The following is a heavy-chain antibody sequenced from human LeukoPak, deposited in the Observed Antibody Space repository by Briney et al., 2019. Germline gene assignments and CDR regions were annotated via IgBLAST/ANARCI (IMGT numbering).Heavy chain of an antibody. CDR1: GYTFTSYG. CDR2: INPSGGST. Sequence: ASVKVSCKASGYTFTSYGISWVRQAPGQGLEWMGIINPSGGSTSYAQKFQGRVTMTRDTSTSTVYMELSSLRSEDTAVYYCAREDGSGSYYNGPFDYWGQGTLVTVSS. D-gene: IGHD3-10*01. V-gene: IGHV1-46*01. CDR3: AREDGSGSYYNGPFDY. J-gene: IGHJ4*02.